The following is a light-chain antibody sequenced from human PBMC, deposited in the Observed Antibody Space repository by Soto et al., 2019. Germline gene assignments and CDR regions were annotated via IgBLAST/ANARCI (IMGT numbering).Light chain of an antibody. Sequence: EIVLTQSPATLSLSPGERATLSCRASQSVSSSLAWYQQKPGQAPRLLIYAASSRATGIPDRFSGSGSGTDFTLTISRLEPEDFAVYYCQQYDNSPQFTFGPGTKVDIK. V-gene: IGKV3-20*01. CDR2: AAS. J-gene: IGKJ3*01. CDR1: QSVSSS. CDR3: QQYDNSPQFT.